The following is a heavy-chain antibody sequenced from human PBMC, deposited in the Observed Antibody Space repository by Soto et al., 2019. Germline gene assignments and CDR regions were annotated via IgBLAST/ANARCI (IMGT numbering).Heavy chain of an antibody. V-gene: IGHV4-31*03. CDR3: AKNETTRPGFNP. CDR1: GDSIRNGFYY. J-gene: IGHJ5*02. Sequence: QVQLQESGPGLVKPSQTLSLICTVSGDSIRNGFYYWSWIRQHPGKGLEWIGNIYYVGSTSYNPSLMSRVTISIDRSKNQFSLTLNSVTAADTAVYYCAKNETTRPGFNPWGQGTLVIVSS. D-gene: IGHD1-1*01. CDR2: IYYVGST.